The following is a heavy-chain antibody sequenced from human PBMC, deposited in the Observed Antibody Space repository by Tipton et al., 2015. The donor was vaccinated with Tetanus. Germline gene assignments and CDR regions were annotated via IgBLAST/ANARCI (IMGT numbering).Heavy chain of an antibody. V-gene: IGHV4-39*01. CDR1: GGSVSNSDYY. CDR3: ARHVVQGAPRWFDP. CDR2: IWYDGSA. D-gene: IGHD2-21*01. J-gene: IGHJ5*02. Sequence: TLSLTCTVSGGSVSNSDYYWGWIRQSPGKGLEWIGSIWYDGSAYYNPSLKSRVTISVDTSKNQFSLKVRSVTAADTAVYACARHVVQGAPRWFDPWGQGTQVTASS.